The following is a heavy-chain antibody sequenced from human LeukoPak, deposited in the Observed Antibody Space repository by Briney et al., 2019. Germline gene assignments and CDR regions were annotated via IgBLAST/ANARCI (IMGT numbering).Heavy chain of an antibody. J-gene: IGHJ4*02. CDR3: ARTYRAVAADY. D-gene: IGHD6-19*01. V-gene: IGHV4-39*01. Sequence: SETLSLTCTVSGGSVSSSSYYWGWIRQPPGKGLEWIGSIYYSGSTYYNPSLKSRVTISVDTSKNQFSLKLSSVTAADTAVYYCARTYRAVAADYWGQGTLVTVSS. CDR2: IYYSGST. CDR1: GGSVSSSSYY.